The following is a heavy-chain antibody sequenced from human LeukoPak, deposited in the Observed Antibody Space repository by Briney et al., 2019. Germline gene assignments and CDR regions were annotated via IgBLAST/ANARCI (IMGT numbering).Heavy chain of an antibody. Sequence: GGSLRLSCAASGFTFSTYGMHWVRQAPGKGLQYVSAISSDGGSTHYADSVKGRFTISRDNSKNTLYLQMGSLRVEDMAVYYCARGHSDSWLIDYWGQGTLVTVSS. CDR3: ARGHSDSWLIDY. J-gene: IGHJ4*02. CDR1: GFTFSTYG. CDR2: ISSDGGST. V-gene: IGHV3-64*02. D-gene: IGHD6-13*01.